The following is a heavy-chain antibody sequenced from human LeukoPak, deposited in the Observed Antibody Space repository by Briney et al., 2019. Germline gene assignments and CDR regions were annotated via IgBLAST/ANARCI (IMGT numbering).Heavy chain of an antibody. J-gene: IGHJ4*02. D-gene: IGHD2-15*01. V-gene: IGHV3-33*08. CDR2: IWYGGNNK. CDR3: ARSYCSGGSCYSFDY. Sequence: GVSLTLSCAASGFTFSSYAMIGARQATGKGLEWVAVIWYGGNNKYYADSVKGRFTISRDNSKNTLYLQMNSLRAEDTAVYYCARSYCSGGSCYSFDYWGQGTLVTVSS. CDR1: GFTFSSYA.